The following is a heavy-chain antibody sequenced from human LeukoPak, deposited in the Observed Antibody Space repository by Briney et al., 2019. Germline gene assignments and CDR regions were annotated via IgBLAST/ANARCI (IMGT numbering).Heavy chain of an antibody. V-gene: IGHV4-59*01. J-gene: IGHJ3*02. D-gene: IGHD6-13*01. CDR2: IYYSGST. Sequence: RASETLSLTCTVSGGSISSYYWSWIRQPPGKGLEWIGYIYYSGSTNYNPSLKSRVTTSVDTSKNQFSLKLSSVTAADTAVYYCAKGIIAAAGTGCFDIWGQGTMVTVSS. CDR3: AKGIIAAAGTGCFDI. CDR1: GGSISSYY.